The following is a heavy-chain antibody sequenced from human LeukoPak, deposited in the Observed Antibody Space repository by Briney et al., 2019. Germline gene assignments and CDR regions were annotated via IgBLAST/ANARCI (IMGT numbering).Heavy chain of an antibody. CDR3: ARGGAARLHFQN. J-gene: IGHJ1*01. CDR2: IYHSGST. V-gene: IGHV4-59*01. CDR1: GGSISTYY. Sequence: SETLSLTCTVSGGSISTYYWNWIRQPPGKGLEWIGYIYHSGSTNYNPSLQCRVTISVDTSKNQFSLNLNSVTAADTAVYYCARGGAARLHFQNWGQGTLVTVSS. D-gene: IGHD6-6*01.